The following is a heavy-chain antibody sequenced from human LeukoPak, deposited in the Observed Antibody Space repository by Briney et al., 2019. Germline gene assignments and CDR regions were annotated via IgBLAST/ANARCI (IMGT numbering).Heavy chain of an antibody. D-gene: IGHD5-12*01. CDR2: IYYSGST. CDR3: ARNLRYSGYDFTDPLYYYYYGMDV. CDR1: GGSISSCY. Sequence: SETLSLTCTVSGGSISSCYWSWIRQPPGKGLEWIAYIYYSGSTNYNPSLKSRVTISVDTSKNQFSLKLSSVTAADTAVYYCARNLRYSGYDFTDPLYYYYYGMDVWGQGTTVTVSS. J-gene: IGHJ6*02. V-gene: IGHV4-59*08.